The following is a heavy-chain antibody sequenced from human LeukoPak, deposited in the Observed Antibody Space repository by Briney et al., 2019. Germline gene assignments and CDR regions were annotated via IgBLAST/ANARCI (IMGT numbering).Heavy chain of an antibody. J-gene: IGHJ4*02. Sequence: GGSLRLSCAASGLTFGGYEMNWVRQAPGKGLEWTAYISRGADIIYYADSVKGRFTISRDNAKNSLYLQMNTLQVEDAAVYYCARDLTGFDYWGQGTLVTVSS. CDR3: ARDLTGFDY. V-gene: IGHV3-48*03. CDR2: ISRGADII. CDR1: GLTFGGYE. D-gene: IGHD1-20*01.